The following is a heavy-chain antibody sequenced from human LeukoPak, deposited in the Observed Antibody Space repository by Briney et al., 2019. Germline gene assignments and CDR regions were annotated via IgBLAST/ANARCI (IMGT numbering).Heavy chain of an antibody. V-gene: IGHV3-15*01. CDR1: GFTFSEAW. CDR2: IFSKTSGGTV. Sequence: GGSMRLSCAASGFTFSEAWMTWVRQAPGKGLERVGRIFSKTSGGTVQNAAPVNGRFTISRDDSKNTLYLEMVSLKTEDTALYYSVANLGGAYGMGVWGQGTTVTVPS. J-gene: IGHJ6*02. D-gene: IGHD3-10*01. CDR3: VANLGGAYGMGV.